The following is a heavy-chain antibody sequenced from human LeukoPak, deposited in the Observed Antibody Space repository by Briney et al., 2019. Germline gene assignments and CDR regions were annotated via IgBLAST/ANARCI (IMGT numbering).Heavy chain of an antibody. CDR3: ARDWYDNSDAFDI. Sequence: GGTLRLSCAASGFTFSSYAMSWVRQAPGKGLEWVSAISGSGGSTYYADSVKGRFTISRDNSKNTLYLQMNSLRAEDTAVYYCARDWYDNSDAFDIWGQGTTVTVSS. CDR1: GFTFSSYA. J-gene: IGHJ3*02. V-gene: IGHV3-23*01. D-gene: IGHD3-9*01. CDR2: ISGSGGST.